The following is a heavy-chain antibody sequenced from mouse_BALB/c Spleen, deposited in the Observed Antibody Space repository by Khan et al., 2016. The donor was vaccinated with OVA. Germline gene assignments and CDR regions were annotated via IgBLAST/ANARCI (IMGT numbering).Heavy chain of an antibody. CDR1: DFSLTNYG. CDR3: ATIFYRKKYYSMDY. Sequence: QVQLKESGPGLVAPSQSLSITCTVSDFSLTNYGVSWVRQPPGKGLEWLGVICADGNTNYNSALMSRLSICKDKSKCQAFLIMHSLLTDETAMYYCATIFYRKKYYSMDYWGQGTSVTVSS. J-gene: IGHJ4*01. CDR2: ICADGNT. V-gene: IGHV2-9*02. D-gene: IGHD2-12*01.